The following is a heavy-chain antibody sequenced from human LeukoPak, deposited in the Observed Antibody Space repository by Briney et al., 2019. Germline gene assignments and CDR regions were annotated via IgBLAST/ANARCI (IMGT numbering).Heavy chain of an antibody. CDR1: GYNVVGYY. D-gene: IGHD5-18*01. Sequence: SVKVSCKASGYNVVGYYIHWVRQAPGQGLEWMGGIIPIFGTANYAQKFQGRVTITADKSTSTAYMELSSLRSEDTAVYYCARDRDRYSYGYSDAFDIWGQGTMVTVSS. CDR3: ARDRDRYSYGYSDAFDI. V-gene: IGHV1-69*06. CDR2: IIPIFGTA. J-gene: IGHJ3*02.